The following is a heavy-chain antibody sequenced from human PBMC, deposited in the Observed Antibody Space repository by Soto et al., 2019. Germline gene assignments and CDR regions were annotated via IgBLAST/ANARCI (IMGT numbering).Heavy chain of an antibody. CDR2: IHYSGST. V-gene: IGHV4-59*01. J-gene: IGHJ5*02. D-gene: IGHD5-12*01. CDR1: ADSLSNYY. CDR3: ARVRGYIDGFPFDP. Sequence: SETLSLTCTVSADSLSNYYWSWVRQPPGKGLEWIGNIHYSGSTNYNPSLKSRLTVSLASSETQFYLKLRSVTTADTAVYYCARVRGYIDGFPFDPWGPGTLVTVSS.